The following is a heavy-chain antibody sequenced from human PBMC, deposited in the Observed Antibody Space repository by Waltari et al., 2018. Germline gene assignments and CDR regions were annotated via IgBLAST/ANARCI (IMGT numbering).Heavy chain of an antibody. D-gene: IGHD4-17*01. CDR3: ARGRRSLGVPYGDYARAFDI. V-gene: IGHV4-34*01. CDR2: INHSGST. CDR1: GGSFSGYY. J-gene: IGHJ3*02. Sequence: QVQLQQWGAGLLKPSETLSLTCAVYGGSFSGYYWSWIRQPPGKGLEGLGEINHSGSTNYNLARRSRVTIEVDTSKNQFSLKLSSVTAADTAVYYGARGRRSLGVPYGDYARAFDIWGQGTMVTVSS.